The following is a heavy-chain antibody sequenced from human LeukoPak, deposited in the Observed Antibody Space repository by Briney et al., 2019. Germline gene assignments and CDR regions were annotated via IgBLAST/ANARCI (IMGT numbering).Heavy chain of an antibody. CDR1: GGSISSSSYY. Sequence: PSETLSLTCTVSGGSISSSSYYWSWIRQPAGKGLEWIGRIYTSGSTNYNPSLKSRVTMSVDTSKNQFSLKLSSVTAADTAVYYCARDNGFLEWFPGYWGQGTLVTVSS. V-gene: IGHV4-61*02. CDR3: ARDNGFLEWFPGY. J-gene: IGHJ4*02. D-gene: IGHD3-3*01. CDR2: IYTSGST.